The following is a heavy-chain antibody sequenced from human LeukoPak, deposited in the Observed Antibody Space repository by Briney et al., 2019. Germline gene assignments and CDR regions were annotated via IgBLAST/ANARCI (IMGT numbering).Heavy chain of an antibody. CDR1: GFTFSSYG. Sequence: PGRSLRLSCAASGFTFSSYGMHWVRQAPGKGLEWVAVISYDGSNKYYADSVKGRFTISRDNSKNTLYLQMNSLRAEDTAVYYCAKDSYYGSGSYYLDYRGQGTLVTVSS. V-gene: IGHV3-30*18. D-gene: IGHD3-10*01. CDR2: ISYDGSNK. CDR3: AKDSYYGSGSYYLDY. J-gene: IGHJ4*02.